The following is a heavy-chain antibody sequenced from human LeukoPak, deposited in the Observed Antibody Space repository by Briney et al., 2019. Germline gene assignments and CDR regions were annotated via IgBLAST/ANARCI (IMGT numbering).Heavy chain of an antibody. V-gene: IGHV3-74*01. Sequence: GGSLRLSCAASGFTFSSYDMHWVRQAPGKGLVWVSRINSDGSSTSYADSVKGRFTISRDNAKNTLYLQMNSLRAEDTAVYYCAREGCSSTSCSKYYYYMDAWGKGTTVTVSS. D-gene: IGHD2-2*01. CDR3: AREGCSSTSCSKYYYYMDA. CDR2: INSDGSST. CDR1: GFTFSSYD. J-gene: IGHJ6*03.